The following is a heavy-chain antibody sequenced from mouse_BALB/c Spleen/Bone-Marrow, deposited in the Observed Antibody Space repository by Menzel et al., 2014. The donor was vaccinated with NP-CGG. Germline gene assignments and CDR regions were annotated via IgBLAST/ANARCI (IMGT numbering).Heavy chain of an antibody. J-gene: IGHJ2*01. CDR1: GYTFTSYV. D-gene: IGHD2-14*01. Sequence: QLQQSGPEPVKPGASVKMSCKASGYTFTSYVMHWVKQKPGQGLEWIGYINPYNDGTKYNEKFKGMATLTSDRSSSTAYIELSSLTSDDSAVYYCAKGGNYRYGFDYWGQGTTLTISS. CDR2: INPYNDGT. CDR3: AKGGNYRYGFDY. V-gene: IGHV1-14*01.